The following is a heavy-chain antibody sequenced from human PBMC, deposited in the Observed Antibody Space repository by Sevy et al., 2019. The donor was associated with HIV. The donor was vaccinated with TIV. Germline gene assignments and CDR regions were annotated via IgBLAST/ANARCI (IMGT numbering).Heavy chain of an antibody. CDR2: IIPIFGTA. V-gene: IGHV1-69*13. CDR1: GGTFSSYA. D-gene: IGHD3-3*01. Sequence: ASVKVSCKASGGTFSSYAISWVRQAPGQGLEWMGGIIPIFGTANYAQKFQGRVTITADESTSTAYLGLSSLRSEDTAVYYCASELRFLEWLPHTYYYYYGMDVWGQGTTVTVSS. J-gene: IGHJ6*02. CDR3: ASELRFLEWLPHTYYYYYGMDV.